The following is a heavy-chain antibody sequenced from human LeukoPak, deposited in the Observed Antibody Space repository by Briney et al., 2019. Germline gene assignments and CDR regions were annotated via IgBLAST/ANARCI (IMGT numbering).Heavy chain of an antibody. V-gene: IGHV1-46*01. CDR1: GYTFTSYY. CDR2: INPSGGST. D-gene: IGHD2-2*01. J-gene: IGHJ5*02. CDR3: ARGRYCSSTSCLNWFDP. Sequence: ASVKVSCKASGYTFTSYYMHWVRQAPGQGLERMGIINPSGGSTSYAQKFQGRVTMTRDMSTSTVYMELSSLRSEDTAVYYCARGRYCSSTSCLNWFDPWGQGTLVTVSS.